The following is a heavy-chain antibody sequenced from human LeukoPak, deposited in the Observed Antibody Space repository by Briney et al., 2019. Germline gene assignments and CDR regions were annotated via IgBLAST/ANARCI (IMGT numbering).Heavy chain of an antibody. CDR2: IYYSGST. D-gene: IGHD3-3*01. V-gene: IGHV4-59*12. Sequence: PSETLSLTCTVSGVSTSSYYWSWIRQPPGKGLEWIGYIYYSGSTNYNPSLKSRVTISVDTSKNQFSLKLSSVTAADTAVYYCARGRITIFGVVISPRNYFDYWGQGTLVTVSS. CDR3: ARGRITIFGVVISPRNYFDY. CDR1: GVSTSSYY. J-gene: IGHJ4*02.